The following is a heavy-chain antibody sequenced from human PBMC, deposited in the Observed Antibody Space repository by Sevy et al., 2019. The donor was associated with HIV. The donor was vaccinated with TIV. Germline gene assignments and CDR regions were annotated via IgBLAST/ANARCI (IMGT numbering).Heavy chain of an antibody. CDR3: ARVGGGIAVAGTYYYGMDD. CDR2: IKQDGSEK. Sequence: GGSLRLSCAASGFTFSSYWMSWVRQAPGKGLEWVANIKQDGSEKYYVDSVKGRFTISRDNAKNSLYLQMNSLRAEDTAVYDCARVGGGIAVAGTYYYGMDDWGQGTTVTVSS. J-gene: IGHJ6*02. CDR1: GFTFSSYW. D-gene: IGHD6-19*01. V-gene: IGHV3-7*03.